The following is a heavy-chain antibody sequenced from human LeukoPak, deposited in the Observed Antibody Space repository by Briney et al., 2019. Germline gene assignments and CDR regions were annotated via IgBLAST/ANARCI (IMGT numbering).Heavy chain of an antibody. CDR3: TRDSGRFRLDY. Sequence: GGSLRLSCAASGFTYSDYYMSWIRQAPGKGLEWVSYISSSGSTIYYADSVKGRFTISRDNAKNSLYLQMNSLRAEDTAVYYCTRDSGRFRLDYWGQGILVTVSS. D-gene: IGHD6-19*01. CDR2: ISSSGSTI. V-gene: IGHV3-11*04. CDR1: GFTYSDYY. J-gene: IGHJ4*02.